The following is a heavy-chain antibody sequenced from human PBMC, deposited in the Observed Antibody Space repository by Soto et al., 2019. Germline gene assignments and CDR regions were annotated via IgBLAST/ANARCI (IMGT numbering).Heavy chain of an antibody. CDR2: VNCNTGGT. V-gene: IGHV1-2*02. D-gene: IGHD3-10*01. CDR3: ARVPSFLGDLLLPYLEY. CDR1: GYVFTAFY. J-gene: IGHJ4*02. Sequence: QVQLVQSGAGVARPGASVKVSCKASGYVFTAFYIHWVRQVPGQGLEWMGWVNCNTGGTNYAPKFLGRVTMTRDTSVSMAYMELSSLKSDDTAVYYCARVPSFLGDLLLPYLEYWGQGALVTVAA.